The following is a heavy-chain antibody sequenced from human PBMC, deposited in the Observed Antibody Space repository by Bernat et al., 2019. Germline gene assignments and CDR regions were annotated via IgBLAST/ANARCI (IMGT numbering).Heavy chain of an antibody. CDR2: INPNSGGT. D-gene: IGHD3-10*01. CDR3: ARGGLWFGGYYYYGMDV. J-gene: IGHJ6*02. V-gene: IGHV1-2*04. CDR1: GYTFTGYY. Sequence: QVQLVQSGAEVKKPGAPVKVSCKASGYTFTGYYMHWVRQAPGQGLEWMGWINPNSGGTNYAQKFQGWVTMTRDTSISTAYMELSRLRSDDTAVYYCARGGLWFGGYYYYGMDVWGQGTTVTVSS.